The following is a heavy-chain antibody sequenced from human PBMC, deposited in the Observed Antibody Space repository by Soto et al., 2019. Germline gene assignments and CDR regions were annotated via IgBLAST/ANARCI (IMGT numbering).Heavy chain of an antibody. D-gene: IGHD2-15*01. CDR1: GFSLSNARMG. Sequence: QVTLKESGPVLVKPTETLTLTCTVSGFSLSNARMGVSWIRQPPGKALEWLAHIFSNDKKSYSTSLKSRLTISKDTSKSQVVLTMTNMDPVDTATYYCARMLYCSGGSCYSADDAFDIWGQGTMVTVSS. CDR2: IFSNDKK. V-gene: IGHV2-26*01. J-gene: IGHJ3*02. CDR3: ARMLYCSGGSCYSADDAFDI.